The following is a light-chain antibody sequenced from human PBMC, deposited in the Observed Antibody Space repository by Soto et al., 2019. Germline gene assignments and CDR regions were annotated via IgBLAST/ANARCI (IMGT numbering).Light chain of an antibody. CDR2: DVS. CDR3: SSYTSSSIYV. V-gene: IGLV2-14*01. CDR1: SSDVGGYNY. J-gene: IGLJ1*01. Sequence: QSALTQPASVSGSPGQSITISCTGTSSDVGGYNYVSWYQQHPGKAHKLMMYDVSNRPSGVSNRFSGSKSGNTASLTISGLQAEDEADYYCSSYTSSSIYVFGTGTKLTVL.